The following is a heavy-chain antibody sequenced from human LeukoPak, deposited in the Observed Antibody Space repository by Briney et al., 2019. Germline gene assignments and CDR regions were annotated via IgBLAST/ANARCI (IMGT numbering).Heavy chain of an antibody. CDR2: TYYRSKWYT. Sequence: SQTLSVTCAISGDSVSSINGAWNWIRQSPSRGLEWLGRTYYRSKWYTDYALSMKGRITINPDTSKNQFFLQLNSVTPDDTAVYYCARDLGNTGWYTFDYWGQGTLVTVSS. V-gene: IGHV6-1*01. J-gene: IGHJ4*02. CDR3: ARDLGNTGWYTFDY. D-gene: IGHD6-19*01. CDR1: GDSVSSINGA.